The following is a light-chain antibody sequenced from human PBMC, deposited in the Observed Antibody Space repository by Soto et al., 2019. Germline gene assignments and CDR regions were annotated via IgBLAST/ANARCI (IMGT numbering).Light chain of an antibody. Sequence: IVMTQSPVSLSVTPGEPASISCRSSQSLLYSNGYNYLDWYLQKPGQSPQLLIYLGSNRTSGVPDRFSGSGSGSYFTLKISRVEAEDVGVYYCMQALQTPLTFGGGTKVETK. V-gene: IGKV2-28*01. CDR1: QSLLYSNGYNY. J-gene: IGKJ4*01. CDR3: MQALQTPLT. CDR2: LGS.